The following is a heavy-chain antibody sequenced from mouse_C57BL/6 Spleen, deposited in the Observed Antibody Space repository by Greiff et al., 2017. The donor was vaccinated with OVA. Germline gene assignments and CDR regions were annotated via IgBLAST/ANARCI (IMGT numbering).Heavy chain of an antibody. CDR1: GFTFSDYG. Sequence: EVKLMESGGGLVKPGGSLKLSCAASGFTFSDYGMHWVRQAPETGLEWVAYISSGSSTIYYADTVKGRFPISRDNAKTTLFLQMTSLSSEDTAMDYCARYYYALGYLDDWGKGTTVTVSS. CDR3: ARYYYALGYLDD. D-gene: IGHD1-1*01. CDR2: ISSGSSTI. V-gene: IGHV5-17*01. J-gene: IGHJ1*03.